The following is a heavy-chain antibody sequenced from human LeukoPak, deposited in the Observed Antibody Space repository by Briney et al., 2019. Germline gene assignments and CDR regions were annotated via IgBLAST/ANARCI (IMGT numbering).Heavy chain of an antibody. Sequence: GGSLRLSCAASGFTFSSHWMSWVRQAPGKGLEWVANIKQDGSEQYYVDSVKGRFTISRDNAKNSLYLQMNSLRAEDTAVYYCARDVRADFWSGYPNHAFEIWGQGTLVTVSS. D-gene: IGHD3-3*01. CDR3: ARDVRADFWSGYPNHAFEI. CDR2: IKQDGSEQ. J-gene: IGHJ3*02. CDR1: GFTFSSHW. V-gene: IGHV3-7*01.